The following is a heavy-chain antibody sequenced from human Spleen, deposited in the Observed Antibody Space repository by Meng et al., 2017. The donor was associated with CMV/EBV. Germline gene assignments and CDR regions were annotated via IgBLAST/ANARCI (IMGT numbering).Heavy chain of an antibody. CDR2: NNHSEST. J-gene: IGHJ4*02. V-gene: IGHV4-34*01. CDR3: ARGVRYGY. Sequence: VPVQQWGAGILKPSGTLSLFCAVYRGSVRGCYWHWTRQPPGKGVECNGENNHSESTNYNPSLKSRVTISVDTFKNQFSLKLSAVTAADTAVYYCARGVRYGYWGQGTLVTVSS. D-gene: IGHD3-9*01. CDR1: RGSVRGCY.